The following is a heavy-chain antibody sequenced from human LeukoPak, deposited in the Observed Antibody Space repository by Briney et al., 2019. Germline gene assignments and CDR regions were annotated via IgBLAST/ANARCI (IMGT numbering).Heavy chain of an antibody. CDR3: ASGDLGTVMVSSVY. D-gene: IGHD5-18*01. Sequence: GSLRLSCAASGFTFSSYAMNWVRQAPGKGLEYVSSISSNGGSTYYANSVKGRFTISRDNSKNTLYLQMGSLRAEDMAVYYCASGDLGTVMVSSVYWGQGTLVTVSS. CDR1: GFTFSSYA. V-gene: IGHV3-64*01. J-gene: IGHJ4*02. CDR2: ISSNGGST.